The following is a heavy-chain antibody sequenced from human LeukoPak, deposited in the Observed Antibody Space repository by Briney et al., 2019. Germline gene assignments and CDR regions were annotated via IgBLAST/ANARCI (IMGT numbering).Heavy chain of an antibody. CDR3: ARDPPGAHFDY. V-gene: IGHV3-7*01. D-gene: IGHD7-27*01. J-gene: IGHJ4*02. CDR2: INQDGSEK. CDR1: GFTFSSYW. Sequence: GGSLRLSCAASGFTFSSYWMSWVRQAPGKGLEWVANINQDGSEKNYVDSVKGRFTISRDNAKNSLYLQMNSLRAGDTAVYYCARDPPGAHFDYWGQGTLVTVSS.